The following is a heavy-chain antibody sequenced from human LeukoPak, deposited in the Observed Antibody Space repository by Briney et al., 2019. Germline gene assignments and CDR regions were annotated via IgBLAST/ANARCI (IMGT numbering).Heavy chain of an antibody. Sequence: SETLSLTCAVYGGSFSGYYWSWIRQPPGKGLEWIGEINQSGSTNYNPSLKSRVTISVDTSKNQFSLKLSSVTAADTAVYYCARGRHSSGWYAIYYWGQGTLVTVSS. J-gene: IGHJ4*02. D-gene: IGHD6-19*01. CDR3: ARGRHSSGWYAIYY. V-gene: IGHV4-34*01. CDR1: GGSFSGYY. CDR2: INQSGST.